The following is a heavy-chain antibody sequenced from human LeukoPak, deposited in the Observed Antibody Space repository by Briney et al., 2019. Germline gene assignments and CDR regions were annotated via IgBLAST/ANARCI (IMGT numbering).Heavy chain of an antibody. V-gene: IGHV3-21*01. Sequence: PGGSLRLSCAASGFTFSDQSMNWVRQAPGKGLEWVSSISSNSLHIFYADSVKGRFTISRDNSKNTLYLQMNSLRAEDTAVYYCPLYGSGVDYWGQGTLVTVSS. CDR1: GFTFSDQS. D-gene: IGHD3-10*01. CDR2: ISSNSLHI. CDR3: PLYGSGVDY. J-gene: IGHJ4*02.